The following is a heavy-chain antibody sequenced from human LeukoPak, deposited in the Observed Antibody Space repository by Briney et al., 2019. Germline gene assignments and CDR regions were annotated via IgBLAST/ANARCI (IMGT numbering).Heavy chain of an antibody. Sequence: SVKVSCKASGGTFSSYTISWVRQAPGQGVEWMGRIIPILGIADYAQKFQGRVTITADKSTSTAYMELSSMRSEDTAVYYCARDLTMVRGVAEGFDDWGQGTLVTVSS. J-gene: IGHJ4*02. CDR2: IIPILGIA. CDR1: GGTFSSYT. D-gene: IGHD3-10*01. V-gene: IGHV1-69*04. CDR3: ARDLTMVRGVAEGFDD.